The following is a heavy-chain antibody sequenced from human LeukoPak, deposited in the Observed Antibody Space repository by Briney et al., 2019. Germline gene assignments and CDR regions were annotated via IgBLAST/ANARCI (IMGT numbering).Heavy chain of an antibody. V-gene: IGHV1-69*05. J-gene: IGHJ5*02. Sequence: ASVKVSCKASGGTFSSYAISWVRQAPGQGLEWMGRIIPIFGTANYAQKFQGSVTITTDESTSTAYMELSSLRSEDTAVYYCARVSTPLFASGYYTGRAYDWFDPWGQGTLVTVSS. CDR2: IIPIFGTA. CDR3: ARVSTPLFASGYYTGRAYDWFDP. CDR1: GGTFSSYA. D-gene: IGHD3-3*01.